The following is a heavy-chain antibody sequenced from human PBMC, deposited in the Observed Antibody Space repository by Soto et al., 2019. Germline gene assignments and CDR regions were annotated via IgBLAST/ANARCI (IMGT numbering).Heavy chain of an antibody. V-gene: IGHV3-23*01. CDR2: ILVDGRT. CDR1: GFICSSYD. D-gene: IGHD2-8*02. Sequence: GGSLRLSCAASGFICSSYDMSWVRQAPGKGLEWVSTILVDGRTFYVDSVEGRFTISRDTSQNTVYLQMNSLTAGDTALYYCAKATATGGGAFDICGQGTMVTVSS. J-gene: IGHJ3*02. CDR3: AKATATGGGAFDI.